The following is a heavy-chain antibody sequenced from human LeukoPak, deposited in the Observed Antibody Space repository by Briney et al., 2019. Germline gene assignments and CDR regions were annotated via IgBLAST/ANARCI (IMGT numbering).Heavy chain of an antibody. CDR3: ARRNYYDSSRFDY. D-gene: IGHD3-22*01. CDR2: IYYSGST. V-gene: IGHV4-30-4*08. Sequence: PSETLSLTCTVSGGSISSGDYYWSWIRQPPGKGLEWIGYIYYSGSTYYNPSLKSRVTISVDTSKNQFSLKLSSVTAADAAVYYCARRNYYDSSRFDYWGQGTLVTVSS. J-gene: IGHJ4*02. CDR1: GGSISSGDYY.